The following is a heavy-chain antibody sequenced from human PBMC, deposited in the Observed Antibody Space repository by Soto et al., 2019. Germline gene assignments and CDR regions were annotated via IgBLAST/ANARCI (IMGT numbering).Heavy chain of an antibody. CDR1: GGSISSYY. CDR2: VHHSWGS. J-gene: IGHJ6*02. D-gene: IGHD3-10*01. Sequence: QVQLQESGPGLVKPSETLSLSCTVSGGSISSYYWSWFRQSPGKRMEWIGYVHHSWGSSYNPTLRSRVAISLATAKSQFSLKVTSVTATDTAGYYCARQGFGPLHGLVDVWGQGTTVTVSS. V-gene: IGHV4-59*08. CDR3: ARQGFGPLHGLVDV.